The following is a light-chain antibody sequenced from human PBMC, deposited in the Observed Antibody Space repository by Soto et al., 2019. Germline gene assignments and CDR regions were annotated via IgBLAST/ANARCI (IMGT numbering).Light chain of an antibody. CDR2: GAS. CDR1: QSVSSSY. CDR3: QQYGSSPLT. J-gene: IGKJ4*01. Sequence: EIVLTQSPGTLSLSPGERGTLSCRASQSVSSSYLAWYQQKPGQAPRLLIYGASSRATGTPDRFSGSGFGAQFTLTISRVEPEDFAVYNCQQYGSSPLTFGGGTKVDIK. V-gene: IGKV3-20*01.